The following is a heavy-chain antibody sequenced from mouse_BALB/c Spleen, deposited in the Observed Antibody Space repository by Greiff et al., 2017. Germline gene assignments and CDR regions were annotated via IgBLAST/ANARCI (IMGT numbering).Heavy chain of an antibody. CDR2: ISNGGGST. Sequence: EVQLVESGGGLVQPGGSLKLSCAASGFTFSSYTMSWVRQTPEKRLEWVAYISNGGGSTYYPDTVKGRFTISRDNAKNTLYLQMSSLKSEDTAMYYCARRAVDYWGQGTSVTVSS. CDR1: GFTFSSYT. J-gene: IGHJ4*01. CDR3: ARRAVDY. V-gene: IGHV5-12-2*01.